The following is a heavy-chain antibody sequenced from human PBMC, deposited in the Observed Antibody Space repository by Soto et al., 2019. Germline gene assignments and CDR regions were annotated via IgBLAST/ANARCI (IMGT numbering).Heavy chain of an antibody. CDR1: GFTFSSYA. V-gene: IGHV3-23*01. Sequence: EVQLLESGGGLVQPGGSLRLSCAASGFTFSSYAMSWVRQAPGKGLEWVSAISGSGGSTYYADSVKGRFTISRDNSKNTLYLQMNSLRAEDTAVYYCAKSVGRMGYYYHGMDVWGQGTTVTVSS. CDR2: ISGSGGST. J-gene: IGHJ6*02. D-gene: IGHD1-26*01. CDR3: AKSVGRMGYYYHGMDV.